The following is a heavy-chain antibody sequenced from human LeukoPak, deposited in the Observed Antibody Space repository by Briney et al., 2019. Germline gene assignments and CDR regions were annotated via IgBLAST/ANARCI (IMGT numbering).Heavy chain of an antibody. J-gene: IGHJ4*02. CDR1: GFTFSSYW. CDR2: IKRDGSGK. V-gene: IGHV3-7*01. D-gene: IGHD5-24*01. CDR3: AGGRDVYRY. Sequence: GGSLRLSCGASGFTFSSYWMTWVRQAPGKGLEWVANIKRDGSGKYYVDSVKGRFTISRDNAKNSLYLQMNSLRAEDTAVYYCAGGRDVYRYWGKGTLVTVSS.